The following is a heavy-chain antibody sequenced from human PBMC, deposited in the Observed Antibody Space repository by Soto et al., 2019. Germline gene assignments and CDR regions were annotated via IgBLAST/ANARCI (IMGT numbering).Heavy chain of an antibody. CDR3: ARWAGFGEDY. CDR1: GFTFSSYW. V-gene: IGHV3-7*01. J-gene: IGHJ4*02. Sequence: EVQLVESGGGLVQSGGSLRLSCTASGFTFSSYWMSWVRQAPGKGLEWVANIKQDGSEKYYVDSVKGRFTISRDNAKSSLSLQRNSLRVEDTAVYYCARWAGFGEDYWGQGTLVTVSS. D-gene: IGHD6-19*01. CDR2: IKQDGSEK.